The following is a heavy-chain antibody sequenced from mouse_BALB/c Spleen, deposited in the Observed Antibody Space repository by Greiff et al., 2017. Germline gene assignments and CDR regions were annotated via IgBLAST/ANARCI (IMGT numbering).Heavy chain of an antibody. CDR2: IYPGNVNT. V-gene: IGHV1S56*01. Sequence: QVQLQQSGPELVKPGASVRISCKASGYTFTSYYIHWVKQRPGQGLEWIGWIYPGNVNTKYNEKFKGKATLTADKSSSTAYMQLSSLTSEDSAVYCCARSEIYYAMDYWGQGTSVTVSS. CDR3: ARSEIYYAMDY. CDR1: GYTFTSYY. J-gene: IGHJ4*01.